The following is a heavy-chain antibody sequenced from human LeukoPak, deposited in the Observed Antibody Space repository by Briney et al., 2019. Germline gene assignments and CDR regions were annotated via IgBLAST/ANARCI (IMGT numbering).Heavy chain of an antibody. CDR3: ARASLWFGELLSEFVY. D-gene: IGHD3-10*01. Sequence: GGSLRLSCAASGFTFSSYEMNWVRQAPGEGLEWVSYISSSGSTIYYADSVKGRFTISRDNAKNSLYLQMNSLRAEDTAVYYCARASLWFGELLSEFVYWGQGTLVTVSS. CDR1: GFTFSSYE. J-gene: IGHJ4*02. CDR2: ISSSGSTI. V-gene: IGHV3-48*03.